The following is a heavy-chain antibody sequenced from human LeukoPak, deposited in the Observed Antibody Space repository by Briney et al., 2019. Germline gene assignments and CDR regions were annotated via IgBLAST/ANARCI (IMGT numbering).Heavy chain of an antibody. CDR2: INHSGST. CDR3: ARDGFMDAGPTSLQFDY. CDR1: GGSFSGYY. D-gene: IGHD5-24*01. V-gene: IGHV4-34*01. Sequence: SETLSLTCAVYGGSFSGYYWSWIRQPPGKGLEWIGEINHSGSTNYNPSLKSRVTISVDTSKNQFSLKLSSVTAADTAVYYCARDGFMDAGPTSLQFDYWGQGTLVTVSS. J-gene: IGHJ4*02.